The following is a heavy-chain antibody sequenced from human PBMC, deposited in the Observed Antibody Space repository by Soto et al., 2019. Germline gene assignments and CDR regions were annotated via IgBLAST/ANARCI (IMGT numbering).Heavy chain of an antibody. CDR2: MNPNTGNS. D-gene: IGHD1-1*01. CDR1: GYTFTSYD. J-gene: IGHJ4*02. V-gene: IGHV1-8*01. Sequence: ASVKVSCKASGYTFTSYDIYWVGQATGQGLEWMGWMNPNTGNSGYAQKFQGRVTMTSDTSISTAHMELSSLRSEDTAVYYCARRAETNGWNGFGADKYYFDFWGQGTLVTVSS. CDR3: ARRAETNGWNGFGADKYYFDF.